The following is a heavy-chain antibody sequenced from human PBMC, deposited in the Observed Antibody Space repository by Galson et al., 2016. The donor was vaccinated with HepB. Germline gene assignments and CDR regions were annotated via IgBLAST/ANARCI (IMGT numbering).Heavy chain of an antibody. Sequence: TLSLTCTVSGGSIGSGSYYWNWIRQHPGKGLEWIGYINYIGSTYYNPSLKSRVTTSVDTSKNQFSLKLSSVTAADTAVYYCARGSSGWDAFAIWGQGTIVTVSS. D-gene: IGHD6-19*01. V-gene: IGHV4-31*03. CDR3: ARGSSGWDAFAI. CDR2: INYIGST. J-gene: IGHJ3*02. CDR1: GGSIGSGSYY.